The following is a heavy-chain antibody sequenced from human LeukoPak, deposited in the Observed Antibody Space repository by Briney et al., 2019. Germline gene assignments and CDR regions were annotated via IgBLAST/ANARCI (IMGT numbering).Heavy chain of an antibody. CDR3: ARGVRRRSWYLSDPFDC. V-gene: IGHV1/OR15-1*04. CDR2: INPNSGGT. Sequence: ASVKVSCTVSGYLFPDYYIHWVRQAPGHGLEWVGWINPNSGGTSYSQKFQGSVTFTRDTSLSTAYFDLRRLTSEDTARFYCARGVRRRSWYLSDPFDCWGQGTLVAVSS. J-gene: IGHJ4*02. D-gene: IGHD6-13*01. CDR1: GYLFPDYY.